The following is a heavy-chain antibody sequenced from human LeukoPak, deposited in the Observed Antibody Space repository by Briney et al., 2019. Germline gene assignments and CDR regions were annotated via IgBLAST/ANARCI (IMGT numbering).Heavy chain of an antibody. D-gene: IGHD3-10*01. J-gene: IGHJ4*02. Sequence: TGRSLRLSCAASGFTFSGHGMHWARQAPGKGLEWVVIIWYNGSKKYYAESVKGRFTISRDNSKNTLYLQMSSLRAEDTAVYYCARDPYGSGDGYFDYWGQGTLVTVSS. CDR3: ARDPYGSGDGYFDY. CDR1: GFTFSGHG. CDR2: IWYNGSKK. V-gene: IGHV3-33*01.